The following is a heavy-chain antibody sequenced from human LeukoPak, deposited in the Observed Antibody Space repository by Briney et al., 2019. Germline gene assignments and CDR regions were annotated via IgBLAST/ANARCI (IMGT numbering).Heavy chain of an antibody. CDR1: GCTFSSYA. V-gene: IGHV3-23*01. CDR2: ISRSGGTT. D-gene: IGHD4-17*01. Sequence: QPGGSLRLSCAASGCTFSSYAMSWVRQAPGKGLEWVSGISRSGGTTYYADSVKGRFTLSTEYSKNTLYLQMHSLRAEDTAVYYCAKAGRSAVTTSSTYWGQGTLVTVSS. J-gene: IGHJ4*02. CDR3: AKAGRSAVTTSSTY.